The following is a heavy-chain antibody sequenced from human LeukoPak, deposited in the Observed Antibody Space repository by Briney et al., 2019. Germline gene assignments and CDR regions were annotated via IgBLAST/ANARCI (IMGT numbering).Heavy chain of an antibody. CDR2: MSGGGGST. V-gene: IGHV3-23*01. CDR3: ATVPQGTTRDFGY. D-gene: IGHD1-7*01. J-gene: IGHJ4*02. Sequence: PGGSLRLSCAASGFTFSSYAMSWVRQAPGKGLEWVSSMSGGGGSTYHADSVKGRFTISRDISKNTLYLQMTSLRAEDTAGYFCATVPQGTTRDFGYWGQGTLVTVSS. CDR1: GFTFSSYA.